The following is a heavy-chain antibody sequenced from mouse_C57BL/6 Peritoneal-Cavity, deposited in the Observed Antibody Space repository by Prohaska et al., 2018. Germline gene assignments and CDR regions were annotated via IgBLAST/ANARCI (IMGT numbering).Heavy chain of an antibody. Sequence: GKGLEWLGVIWSGGSTDYNAAFISRLSISKDNSKSQVFFKMNSLKAYDRAIYYCARGGVANYYFDYWGQGTTLTVSS. CDR3: ARGGVANYYFDY. D-gene: IGHD1-1*01. V-gene: IGHV2-2*01. CDR2: IWSGGST. J-gene: IGHJ2*01.